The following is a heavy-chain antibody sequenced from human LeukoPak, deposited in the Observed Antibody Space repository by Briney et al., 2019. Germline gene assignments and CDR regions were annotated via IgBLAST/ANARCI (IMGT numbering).Heavy chain of an antibody. J-gene: IGHJ4*02. CDR3: ASGSGIYYNRIEY. Sequence: PGGSLRLSCAASGFAFSSFGMHWVRQAPGKGLEWVAVISYDGRKQYYADSVKGRFTISRDNSKNTLFLQMDSLRTEDTAVYYCASGSGIYYNRIEYWGQGTLVTVSS. V-gene: IGHV3-30*03. D-gene: IGHD3-10*01. CDR2: ISYDGRKQ. CDR1: GFAFSSFG.